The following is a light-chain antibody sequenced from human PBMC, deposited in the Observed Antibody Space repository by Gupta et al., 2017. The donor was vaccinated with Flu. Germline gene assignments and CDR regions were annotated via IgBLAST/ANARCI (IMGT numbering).Light chain of an antibody. V-gene: IGKV3-20*01. CDR1: QSVSSAY. CDR3: QQSGRSRINS. Sequence: VLTQSPGTLSLSPGERATLSCRASQSVSSAYLAWYQHKAGQPPRLLIYGASNRDTGIPDRFSGSGSGTDFTLTISGLEPEDSAVYYCQQSGRSRINSFGQGTKLEIK. J-gene: IGKJ2*03. CDR2: GAS.